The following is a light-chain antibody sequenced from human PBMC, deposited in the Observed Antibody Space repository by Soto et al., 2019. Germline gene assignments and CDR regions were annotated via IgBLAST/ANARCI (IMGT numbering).Light chain of an antibody. J-gene: IGLJ3*02. Sequence: QSVLTQPPSASGTPGQRITISCSGSSSNIGSHTVNWHQQVPGTAPKLLIHRSNQRPSGVPGRFSGSKSGTSASLAISGLQSEDEADYYCASWDASLNGWVFGGGTKLTVL. V-gene: IGLV1-44*01. CDR1: SSNIGSHT. CDR3: ASWDASLNGWV. CDR2: RSN.